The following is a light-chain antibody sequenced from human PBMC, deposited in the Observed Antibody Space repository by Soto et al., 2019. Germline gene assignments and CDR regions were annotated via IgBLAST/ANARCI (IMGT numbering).Light chain of an antibody. Sequence: DIVMTQSPDSLAVSLGERATINCKSSQSVLFSSTNKNYLAWYQQKPGQPPKLLIYWASTRESGVPDRFSGSGYGTDFTLTISSLQAEDVAIYYCQQYYSPPITFGQGTRLEIK. CDR1: QSVLFSSTNKNY. CDR2: WAS. V-gene: IGKV4-1*01. CDR3: QQYYSPPIT. J-gene: IGKJ5*01.